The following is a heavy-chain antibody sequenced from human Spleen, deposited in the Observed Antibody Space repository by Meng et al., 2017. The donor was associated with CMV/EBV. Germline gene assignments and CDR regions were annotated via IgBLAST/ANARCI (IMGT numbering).Heavy chain of an antibody. CDR1: GFTFSSYE. J-gene: IGHJ4*02. CDR2: ISSSGSTI. D-gene: IGHD2-2*01. V-gene: IGHV3-48*03. Sequence: GGSLRLSCTASGFTFSSYEMNWVRQAPGKGLEWVSYISSSGSTIYYADSVKGRFTISRDNAKNSLYLQMNSLRAEDTAVYYCARVGGQCSSASCYAFSDSWGQGTLVTVSS. CDR3: ARVGGQCSSASCYAFSDS.